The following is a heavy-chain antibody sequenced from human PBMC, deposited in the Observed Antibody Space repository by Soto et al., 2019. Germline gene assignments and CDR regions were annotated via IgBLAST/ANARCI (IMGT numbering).Heavy chain of an antibody. V-gene: IGHV3-21*01. CDR2: ISSSSSYI. Sequence: EVQLVESGGGLVKPGGSLRLSCAASGFTFSSYSMNWVRQAPGKGLEWVSSISSSSSYIYYADSVKGRFTISRDNAKNSLYLQMNSLRAEDTAVYYCARDPDSEYFDWYGNWFDPWGQGTLVTVSS. CDR3: ARDPDSEYFDWYGNWFDP. D-gene: IGHD3-9*01. CDR1: GFTFSSYS. J-gene: IGHJ5*02.